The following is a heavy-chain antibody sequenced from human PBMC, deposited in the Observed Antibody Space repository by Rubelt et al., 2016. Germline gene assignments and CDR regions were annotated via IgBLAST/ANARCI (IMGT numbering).Heavy chain of an antibody. Sequence: QLQLQESGPGLVKPSETLSLTCTVSGGSISSSSYYWGWIRQPPGKGLEWIGSIYYSGSTYYNPCLKSRVPVSVDTSKNQFSLKRSSVTAADTAVYYCARRRDRGTSFYYFDYWGQGTLVTVSS. V-gene: IGHV4-39*01. D-gene: IGHD2-2*01. CDR3: ARRRDRGTSFYYFDY. J-gene: IGHJ4*02. CDR1: GGSISSSSYY. CDR2: IYYSGST.